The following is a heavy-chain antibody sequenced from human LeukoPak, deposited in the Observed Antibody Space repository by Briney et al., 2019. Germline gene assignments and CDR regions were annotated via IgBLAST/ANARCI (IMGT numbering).Heavy chain of an antibody. Sequence: GGSLRLSCAASCSTISSYGMSWVRQAPGEGLEWVSSISGSGGTTYYADSVKGRFTISRDNSKNTLYLQMSSLRAVDAAVYSCAKDPPTVMANAFHIWGQGTMVTVS. CDR1: CSTISSYG. CDR2: ISGSGGTT. J-gene: IGHJ3*02. D-gene: IGHD5-18*01. V-gene: IGHV3-23*01. CDR3: AKDPPTVMANAFHI.